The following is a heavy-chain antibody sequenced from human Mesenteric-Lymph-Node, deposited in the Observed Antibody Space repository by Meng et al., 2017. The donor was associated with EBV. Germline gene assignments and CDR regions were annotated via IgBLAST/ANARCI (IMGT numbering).Heavy chain of an antibody. CDR2: IYRSGSS. D-gene: IGHD5-24*01. Sequence: SGPVRVRPSETLSLTCTVSGDSISGSHYYWSWIRQSPGRGLEWIGSIYRSGSSFYNPSLQSRVTVSVDTSKNQFSLKLNSVTTADTAMYYCARPRRWLQSEFDFWGPGTLDTVSS. J-gene: IGHJ4*02. V-gene: IGHV4-39*01. CDR1: GDSISGSHYY. CDR3: ARPRRWLQSEFDF.